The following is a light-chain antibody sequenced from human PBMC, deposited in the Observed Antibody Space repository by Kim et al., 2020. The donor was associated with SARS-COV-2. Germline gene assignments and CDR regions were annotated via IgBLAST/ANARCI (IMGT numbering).Light chain of an antibody. V-gene: IGLV3-19*01. CDR1: SLRTYY. CDR2: GKN. Sequence: SSELTQDPAVSVALGQTVRITCQGDSLRTYYTTWFQQKPGQAPIVVFYGKNNRPSGIPDRFSGASSGNTASLTLTATQAGDEADYYCNSRDNHDNLLFGG. CDR3: NSRDNHDNLL. J-gene: IGLJ2*01.